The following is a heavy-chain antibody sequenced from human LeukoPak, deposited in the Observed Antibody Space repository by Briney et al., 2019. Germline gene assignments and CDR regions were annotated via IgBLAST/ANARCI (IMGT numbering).Heavy chain of an antibody. J-gene: IGHJ6*03. V-gene: IGHV4-61*02. CDR3: ARETKDIYSPSWGLYDTYYYIDA. CDR1: PGSMDSGLYY. Sequence: SQTLSLTCAVSPGSMDSGLYYWTWIRQPAGKGLEWIGRISNSGGTAYNPSLRSRVTITFDTSNNHLSLKVTSVTAADTAVYYCARETKDIYSPSWGLYDTYYYIDAWGKGTTVTVSS. D-gene: IGHD5/OR15-5a*01. CDR2: ISNSGGT.